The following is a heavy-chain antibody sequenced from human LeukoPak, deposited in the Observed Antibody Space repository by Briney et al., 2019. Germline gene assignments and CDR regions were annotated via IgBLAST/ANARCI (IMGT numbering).Heavy chain of an antibody. J-gene: IGHJ6*02. CDR3: ARRAYVSGSYGMDA. CDR2: IYYSGST. Sequence: SETLSLTCTVSGGSISSSSYYWGWIRQPPGKGLEWIGSIYYSGSTYYDPSLKSRVTISVDTSKNQFSLKLSSVTAADTAVYYCARRAYVSGSYGMDAWGQGTTVTVSS. V-gene: IGHV4-39*01. D-gene: IGHD1-26*01. CDR1: GGSISSSSYY.